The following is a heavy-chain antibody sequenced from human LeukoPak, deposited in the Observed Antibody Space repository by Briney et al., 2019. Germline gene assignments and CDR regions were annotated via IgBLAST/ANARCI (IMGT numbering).Heavy chain of an antibody. CDR2: ISYDGSNK. CDR1: GFTFSSYV. J-gene: IGHJ4*02. Sequence: GGSLRLSCAASGFTFSSYVMHWVRQAPGKGLEWVAFISYDGSNKYYADSVKGRFTISRDNSKNTLYLQMNSLRAEDTAVYYCAKDNVIVGGYYFDYWGQGTLVTVSS. CDR3: AKDNVIVGGYYFDY. V-gene: IGHV3-30*18. D-gene: IGHD1-26*01.